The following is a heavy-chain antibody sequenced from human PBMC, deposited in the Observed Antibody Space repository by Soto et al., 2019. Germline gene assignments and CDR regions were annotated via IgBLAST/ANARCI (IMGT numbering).Heavy chain of an antibody. CDR1: GYTFTGYY. J-gene: IGHJ6*02. CDR3: ARTLYCSSTSCYGYYGMDV. D-gene: IGHD2-2*01. CDR2: INPNSGGT. Sequence: GASVKVSCKASGYTFTGYYMHWVRQAPGQGLEWMGWINPNSGGTNYAQKFQGWVTMTRDTSISTAYMELSRLRSDDTAVYYCARTLYCSSTSCYGYYGMDVWGQGTTVTVS. V-gene: IGHV1-2*04.